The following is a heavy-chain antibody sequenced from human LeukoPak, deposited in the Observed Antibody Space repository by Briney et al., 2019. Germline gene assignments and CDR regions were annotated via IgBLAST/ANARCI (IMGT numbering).Heavy chain of an antibody. Sequence: ASVKVSCKASGYTFTSYGISWVRQAPGQGLEWMGWISTYNGDTNYAQKLQGRVTMTTDTSTSTAYMELRSLRSDDTAVYYCAREGLGELTLDYWGQGILVPVSS. CDR1: GYTFTSYG. J-gene: IGHJ4*02. V-gene: IGHV1-18*01. CDR2: ISTYNGDT. D-gene: IGHD3-16*01. CDR3: AREGLGELTLDY.